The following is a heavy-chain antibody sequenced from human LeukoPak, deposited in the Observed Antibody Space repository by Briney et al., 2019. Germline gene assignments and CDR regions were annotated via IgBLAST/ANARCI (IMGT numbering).Heavy chain of an antibody. D-gene: IGHD6-13*01. Sequence: PGGSLRLSCAASGFTFSSYAMSWVRQAPGKGLEWVSAISGSGGSTYYADSVKGRFTISRDNSKNTLYLQMNSLRAEDTAVYYCAKARNGYSSSWPDYWGQGTLVTVSS. CDR2: ISGSGGST. CDR3: AKARNGYSSSWPDY. CDR1: GFTFSSYA. V-gene: IGHV3-23*01. J-gene: IGHJ4*02.